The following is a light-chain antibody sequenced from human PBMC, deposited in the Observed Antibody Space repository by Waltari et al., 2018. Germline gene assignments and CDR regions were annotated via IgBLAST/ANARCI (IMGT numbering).Light chain of an antibody. CDR1: QSVRTN. Sequence: EIVMTQSPATLSVSPGERATLSCRASQSVRTNLAWYQQKPGQAPSLLIYGASTSASGIPARFSGSGSGTEFTLTISSLQSEDFAVYYCQQYNNWRTFCQGTKVEIK. V-gene: IGKV3-15*01. J-gene: IGKJ1*01. CDR3: QQYNNWRT. CDR2: GAS.